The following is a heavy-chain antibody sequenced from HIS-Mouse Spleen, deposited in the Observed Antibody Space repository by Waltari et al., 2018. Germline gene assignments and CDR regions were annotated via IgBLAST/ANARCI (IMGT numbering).Heavy chain of an antibody. CDR3: AKDRQQLGFDY. D-gene: IGHD6-13*01. CDR1: GFTCSTYG. Sequence: QVQLVESGGGVVQPGRSLRRSCAAPGFTCSTYGLHLVRQAPGKGLEWVTVISYDGSNKYYADSVKGRFTISRDNSKNTLYLQMNSLRAEDTAVYYCAKDRQQLGFDYWGQGTLVTVSS. J-gene: IGHJ4*02. CDR2: ISYDGSNK. V-gene: IGHV3-30*18.